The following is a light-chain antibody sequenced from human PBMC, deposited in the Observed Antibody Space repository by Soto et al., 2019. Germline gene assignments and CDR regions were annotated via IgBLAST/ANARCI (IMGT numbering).Light chain of an antibody. V-gene: IGKV3-15*01. J-gene: IGKJ1*01. CDR1: QSVSSN. Sequence: IAVTQSPASLSVTPGERAILSCRASQSVSSNLAWYQQKPGQAPRLLIYGASTRATGIPARFSGSGSGTEFTLTISSLQSEDFAVYYCQQYNNWPQTSGQGTKVDIK. CDR3: QQYNNWPQT. CDR2: GAS.